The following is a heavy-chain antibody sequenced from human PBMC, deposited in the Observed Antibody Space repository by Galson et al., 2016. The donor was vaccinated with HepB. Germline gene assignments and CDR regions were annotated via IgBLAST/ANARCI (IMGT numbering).Heavy chain of an antibody. CDR3: ATTDPRDDFWSSYYHNYQYGMDV. J-gene: IGHJ6*02. CDR1: GDTFSNYG. Sequence: SVKVSCKASGDTFSNYGISWVRQAPGQGLEWMGWISAYNGNTNSAEKFLGRVTMTTDTSTSTAYMELRSLTSDDTAFSYCATTDPRDDFWSSYYHNYQYGMDVGGRGTTVTVSS. CDR2: ISAYNGNT. V-gene: IGHV1-18*01. D-gene: IGHD3/OR15-3a*01.